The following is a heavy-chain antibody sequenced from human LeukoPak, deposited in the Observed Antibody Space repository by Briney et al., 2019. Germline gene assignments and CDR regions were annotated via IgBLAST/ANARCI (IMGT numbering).Heavy chain of an antibody. J-gene: IGHJ2*01. D-gene: IGHD6-6*01. CDR2: ISSGGGST. CDR3: ANARGTSSSYFDL. V-gene: IGHV3-23*01. CDR1: WFTGSSNY. Sequence: GGSLRLSCAASWFTGSSNYMSWVRQAPGKGLEWVSGISSGGGSTYYTDSMKGRFTISRDNSKNTLYLQMNSLTAEDTALYYCANARGTSSSYFDLWGRGTLVTVSS.